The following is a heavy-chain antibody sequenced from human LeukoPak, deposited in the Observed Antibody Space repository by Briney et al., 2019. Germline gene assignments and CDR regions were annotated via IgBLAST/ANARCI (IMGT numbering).Heavy chain of an antibody. V-gene: IGHV3-48*03. CDR1: GFTFSSYE. CDR2: ISSSGSTI. CDR3: ARDGPYDFWSGYSLDAFDI. D-gene: IGHD3-3*01. Sequence: GGSLRLSCAASGFTFSSYEMNWVRQAPGKGLEWVSYISSSGSTIYYADSVKGRFTISRDNAKNSLYLQMNSLRAEDTAVYYCARDGPYDFWSGYSLDAFDIWGQGTMVTVSS. J-gene: IGHJ3*02.